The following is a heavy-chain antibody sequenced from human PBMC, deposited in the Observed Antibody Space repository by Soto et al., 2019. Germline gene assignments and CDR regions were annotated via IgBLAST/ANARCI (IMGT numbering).Heavy chain of an antibody. V-gene: IGHV3-33*01. CDR2: IWYDGSNK. CDR3: ATLAVAGTVGRDY. Sequence: PGGSLRLSCAASGFTFSSYGMHWVRQAPGKGLEWVAVIWYDGSNKYYADSVKGRFTISRDNSKNTLYLQMNSLRAEDTAVYYCATLAVAGTVGRDYWGQGTLVTVSS. J-gene: IGHJ4*02. CDR1: GFTFSSYG. D-gene: IGHD6-19*01.